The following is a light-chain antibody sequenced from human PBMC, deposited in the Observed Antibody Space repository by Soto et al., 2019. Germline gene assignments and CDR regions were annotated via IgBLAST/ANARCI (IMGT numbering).Light chain of an antibody. V-gene: IGKV3-15*01. J-gene: IGKJ2*01. CDR3: QQYNKWPPTFT. CDR2: TAS. Sequence: EIVMTQSPATLSVSPGERATLSCRASQSVSINLAWYQQKPGQAPRLLIYTASTRATGIPARFSGSGSGTEFTLTISSLPSEDFAVYYCQQYNKWPPTFTFGQGTKLEIK. CDR1: QSVSIN.